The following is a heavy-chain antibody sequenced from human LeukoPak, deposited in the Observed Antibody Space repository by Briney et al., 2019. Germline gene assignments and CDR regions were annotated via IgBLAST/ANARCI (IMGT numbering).Heavy chain of an antibody. V-gene: IGHV3-30*02. CDR1: GFTLSSYG. Sequence: PGGTLRLSCLACGFTLSSYGMHWVRQAPRKGLEWVAFIRYDGINKYYADSVKGRFTISRDNSKNTLFLQMNSLRTEETAVYYCAVRGSPINWGQGTLVTVSS. J-gene: IGHJ4*02. CDR2: IRYDGINK. CDR3: AVRGSPIN.